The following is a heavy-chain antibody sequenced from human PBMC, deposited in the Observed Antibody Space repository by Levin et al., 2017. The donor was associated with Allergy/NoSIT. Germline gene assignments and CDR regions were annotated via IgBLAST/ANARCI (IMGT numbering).Heavy chain of an antibody. CDR1: GFTFRSYW. CDR2: IKQDESEI. CDR3: ATAGYYGATPPDH. Sequence: GGSLRLSCAASGFTFRSYWMTWVRQAPGKGLEWVANIKQDESEIYYVDSLRGRFTVSRDNSKNSLYLQMNSLRAEDTAVYYCATAGYYGATPPDHWGQGTLVTVSS. D-gene: IGHD1-26*01. V-gene: IGHV3-7*01. J-gene: IGHJ4*02.